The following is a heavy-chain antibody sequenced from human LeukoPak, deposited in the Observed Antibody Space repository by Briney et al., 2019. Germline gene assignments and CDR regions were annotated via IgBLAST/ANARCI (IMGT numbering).Heavy chain of an antibody. J-gene: IGHJ6*03. CDR2: IYPGDSDT. D-gene: IGHD3-16*01. Sequence: GESPKISCKGSGYSFASYWIGWVRQMPGKGLEWMGIIYPGDSDTSYSPSFQGQVTISADKSISTAYLQWSSLKASDTAIYYCARHSPWDYYYYYMDVWGKGTTVTVSS. CDR1: GYSFASYW. CDR3: ARHSPWDYYYYYMDV. V-gene: IGHV5-51*01.